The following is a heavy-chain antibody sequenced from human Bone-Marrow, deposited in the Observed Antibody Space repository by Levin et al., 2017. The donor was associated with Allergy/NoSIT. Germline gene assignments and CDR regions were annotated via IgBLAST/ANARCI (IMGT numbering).Heavy chain of an antibody. V-gene: IGHV1-18*01. CDR2: ISAYNGNT. Sequence: GESLKISCKASGYTFTSYGISWVRQAPGQGLEWMGWISAYNGNTNYAQKLQGRVTMTTDTSTSTAYMELRSLRSDDTAVYYCARVMASPYGGNSNDAFDIWGQGTMVTVSS. J-gene: IGHJ3*02. CDR3: ARVMASPYGGNSNDAFDI. CDR1: GYTFTSYG. D-gene: IGHD4-23*01.